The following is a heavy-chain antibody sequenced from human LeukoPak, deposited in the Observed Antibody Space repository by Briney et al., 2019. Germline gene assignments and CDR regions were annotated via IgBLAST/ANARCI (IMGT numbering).Heavy chain of an antibody. D-gene: IGHD6-13*01. CDR1: GYSFTSYG. V-gene: IGHV1-18*01. J-gene: IGHJ4*02. CDR3: ARAAGGGYFDF. CDR2: ISAYNSNT. Sequence: GASVKVSCKASGYSFTSYGISWVRQAPGQGLEWMGWISAYNSNTSYAQNLQGRVTMTTDTSTSTVYLDLRSLRSDDTAVYYCARAAGGGYFDFWGQGTLVTVST.